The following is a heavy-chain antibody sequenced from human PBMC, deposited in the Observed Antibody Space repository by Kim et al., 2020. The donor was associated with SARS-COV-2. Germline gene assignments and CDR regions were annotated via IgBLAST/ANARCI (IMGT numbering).Heavy chain of an antibody. V-gene: IGHV3-53*01. D-gene: IGHD4-17*01. CDR3: ARSPTVTTRHDL. Sequence: GGSLRLSCAASGFTVNNNYMNWVRQAPGKGLEWVSVIYSGGTTYYADSVKGRFTISRDNSKNTLYLQMNSLTADDTAVYFCARSPTVTTRHDLWGQGTLV. J-gene: IGHJ5*02. CDR1: GFTVNNNY. CDR2: IYSGGTT.